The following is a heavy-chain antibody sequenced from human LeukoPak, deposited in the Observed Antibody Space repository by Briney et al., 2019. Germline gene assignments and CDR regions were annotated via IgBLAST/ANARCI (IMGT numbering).Heavy chain of an antibody. V-gene: IGHV1-8*01. J-gene: IGHJ4*02. CDR2: MNPNSGNT. CDR3: ARGHYYGDYADY. D-gene: IGHD4-17*01. Sequence: GASVKVSCKASGYTFTSYDINWVRQATGQGPEWMGWMNPNSGNTGYAQKFQGRVTMTRNTSISTAYMELSSLRSEDTAVYYCARGHYYGDYADYWGQGTLVTVSS. CDR1: GYTFTSYD.